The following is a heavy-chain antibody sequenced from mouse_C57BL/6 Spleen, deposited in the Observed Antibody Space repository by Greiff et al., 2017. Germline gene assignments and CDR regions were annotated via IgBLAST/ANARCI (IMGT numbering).Heavy chain of an antibody. CDR1: GYTFTSYW. J-gene: IGHJ1*03. CDR3: ARSRGSSYGATYWYFDV. Sequence: QVQLQQPGAELVMPGASVQLSCKASGYTFTSYWMHWVKQRPGQGLEWIGEIDPSDSYTNYNQKFKGKSTLTVDKSSSTAYVQLSSLTSEDSAVYYCARSRGSSYGATYWYFDVWGTGTTVTVSS. CDR2: IDPSDSYT. V-gene: IGHV1-69*01. D-gene: IGHD1-1*01.